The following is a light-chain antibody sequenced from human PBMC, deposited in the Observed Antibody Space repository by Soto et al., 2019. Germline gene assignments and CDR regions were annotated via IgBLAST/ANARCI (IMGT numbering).Light chain of an antibody. CDR3: CSYAGSSTSVV. CDR1: SSDVGSYNL. Sequence: QSALTQPASVSGSPGQSITISCTGTSSDVGSYNLVSWYQQHPGKAPKLMIYEGSKRPSGVSNRFSGFKSGNTASLTISGLQAEDEADYYCCSYAGSSTSVVFGGGNKLTVL. V-gene: IGLV2-23*01. J-gene: IGLJ2*01. CDR2: EGS.